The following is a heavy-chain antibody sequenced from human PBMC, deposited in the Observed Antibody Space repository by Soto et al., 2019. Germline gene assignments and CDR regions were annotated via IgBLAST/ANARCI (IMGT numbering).Heavy chain of an antibody. CDR1: GGTFSTYT. V-gene: IGHV1-69*02. CDR2: IIPIIGII. D-gene: IGHD3-22*01. Sequence: SVKVSRKASGGTFSTYTITWVRQAPGQGLEWMGRIIPIIGIINYAQKFQGRVTITADKFTGTAYMELTRLRSDDTAVYYCAGNPDSHYNDSHASSYPWGQGTLVTVS. J-gene: IGHJ5*02. CDR3: AGNPDSHYNDSHASSYP.